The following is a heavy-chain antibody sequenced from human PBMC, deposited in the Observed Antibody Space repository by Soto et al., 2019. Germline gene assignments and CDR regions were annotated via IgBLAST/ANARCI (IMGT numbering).Heavy chain of an antibody. V-gene: IGHV5-51*01. Sequence: PGESLKISCKGSGYSFTSYWIGWVRQMPGKGLEWMGIIYPGDSDTRYSPSFQGQVTISADKSISTAYLQWSSLKASDTAMYYCARPAVAGPYYYGMDVWGQGTTVTVSS. D-gene: IGHD6-19*01. CDR3: ARPAVAGPYYYGMDV. CDR1: GYSFTSYW. J-gene: IGHJ6*02. CDR2: IYPGDSDT.